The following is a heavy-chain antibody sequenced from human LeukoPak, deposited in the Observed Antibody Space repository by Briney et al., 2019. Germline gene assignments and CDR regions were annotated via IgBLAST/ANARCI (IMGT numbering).Heavy chain of an antibody. CDR2: ISYDGSNK. V-gene: IGHV3-30*03. CDR3: ARGVGEAFDI. CDR1: GFTFSSYG. J-gene: IGHJ3*02. Sequence: GGSLRLSCAASGFTFSSYGMHWVRQAPGKGLEWVAVISYDGSNKYYADSVKGRFTISRDNAKNSLYLQMNSLRAEDTAVYYCARGVGEAFDIWGQGTMVTVSS. D-gene: IGHD1-26*01.